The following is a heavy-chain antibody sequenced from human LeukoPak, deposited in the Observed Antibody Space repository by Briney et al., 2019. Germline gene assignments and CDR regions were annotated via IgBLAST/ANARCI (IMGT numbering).Heavy chain of an antibody. J-gene: IGHJ4*02. Sequence: ASVKVSFKASGGTFSSYAISWVRQAPGQGLEWMGGIIPIFGTANYAQKFQGRVTITADESTSTAYMELSSLRSEDTAVYYCARASLGTVVTPNGYFDYWGQGTLVTVSS. CDR1: GGTFSSYA. V-gene: IGHV1-69*13. CDR3: ARASLGTVVTPNGYFDY. CDR2: IIPIFGTA. D-gene: IGHD4-23*01.